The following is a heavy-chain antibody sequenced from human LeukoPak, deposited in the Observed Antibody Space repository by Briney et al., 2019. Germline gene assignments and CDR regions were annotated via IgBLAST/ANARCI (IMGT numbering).Heavy chain of an antibody. V-gene: IGHV3-23*01. D-gene: IGHD3-3*01. J-gene: IGHJ4*02. CDR3: AKDLPGITIFGALHY. Sequence: GGSLRLSCAASGFTFSDCVMSWLRQAPGKGLEWVPSITAGGGSTYYGDSVKGRFTISRDNSKNTLYLQLNSLRADDTAVYYCAKDLPGITIFGALHYWGQGALVTVS. CDR1: GFTFSDCV. CDR2: ITAGGGST.